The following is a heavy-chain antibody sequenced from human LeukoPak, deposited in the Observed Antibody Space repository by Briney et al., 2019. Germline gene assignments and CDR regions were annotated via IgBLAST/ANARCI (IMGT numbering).Heavy chain of an antibody. CDR2: IIPIFGTA. CDR3: ARSSRVVAATESWFDP. D-gene: IGHD2-15*01. CDR1: GGTFSSYA. V-gene: IGHV1-69*05. Sequence: ASVKVSCKASGGTFSSYAISWVRQAPGQGLEWMGGIIPIFGTANYAQKFQGRVTITTDESTSTAYMELSSLRSEDTAVYYCARSSRVVAATESWFDPWGQGTLVTVSS. J-gene: IGHJ5*02.